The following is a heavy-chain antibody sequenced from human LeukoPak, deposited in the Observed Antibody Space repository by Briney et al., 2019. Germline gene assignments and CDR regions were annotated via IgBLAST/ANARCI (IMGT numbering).Heavy chain of an antibody. Sequence: ASVKVPCKASGYTFTSYYMHWVRQAPGQGLEWMGIINPSGGSTSYAQKFQGRVTMTRDTSTSTVYMELSSLRSEDTAVYYCARLSRQWLDFDYWGQGTLVTVSP. CDR3: ARLSRQWLDFDY. D-gene: IGHD6-19*01. J-gene: IGHJ4*02. CDR1: GYTFTSYY. V-gene: IGHV1-46*01. CDR2: INPSGGST.